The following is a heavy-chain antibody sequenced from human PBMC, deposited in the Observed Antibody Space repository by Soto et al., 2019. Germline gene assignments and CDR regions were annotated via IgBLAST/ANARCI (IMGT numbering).Heavy chain of an antibody. J-gene: IGHJ6*02. CDR1: GYTFTSYG. D-gene: IGHD5-12*01. V-gene: IGHV1-18*01. CDR2: ISAYNGNT. CDR3: ARDVDIVATITVYYGMDV. Sequence: ASVKVSCKASGYTFTSYGISWVRQAPGQGLEWMGWISAYNGNTNYAQKLQGRVTMTTDTSTSTAYMELRSLRSDDTAVYYCARDVDIVATITVYYGMDVWGQGTTVTAP.